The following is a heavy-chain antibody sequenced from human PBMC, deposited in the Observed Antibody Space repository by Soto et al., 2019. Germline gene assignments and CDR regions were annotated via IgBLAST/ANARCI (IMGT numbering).Heavy chain of an antibody. V-gene: IGHV4-34*01. D-gene: IGHD1-1*01. Sequence: PSETLSLTCAVYGGSFSGYYWSWIRQPPGKGLEWIGEINHSGSTNYNPSLKSRVTISVDTSKNQFSLKLSSVTAADTAVYYCKYNYEEFAFDIWGQGTMVTVSS. J-gene: IGHJ3*02. CDR1: GGSFSGYY. CDR2: INHSGST. CDR3: KYNYEEFAFDI.